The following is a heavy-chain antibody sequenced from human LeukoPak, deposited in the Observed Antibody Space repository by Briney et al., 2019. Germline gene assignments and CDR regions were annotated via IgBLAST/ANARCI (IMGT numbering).Heavy chain of an antibody. CDR2: IHGAST. V-gene: IGHV3-23*01. D-gene: IGHD5-24*01. CDR3: AKDQAGDGYNSM. Sequence: AGSLRLSCVGSGFTFSNCAMSWVRQAPWKGLEWVSTIHGASTSYSASVRGRFTISRDNSKNTLYLQMNSLRAEDTAIYYCAKDQAGDGYNSMWGQGTRVTVSS. J-gene: IGHJ4*02. CDR1: GFTFSNCA.